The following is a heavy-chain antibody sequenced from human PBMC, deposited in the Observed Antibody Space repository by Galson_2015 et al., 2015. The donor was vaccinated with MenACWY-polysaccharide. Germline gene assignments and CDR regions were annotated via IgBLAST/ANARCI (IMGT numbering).Heavy chain of an antibody. CDR2: IYPGDSDV. V-gene: IGHV5-51*01. CDR1: GYRFSTYW. Sequence: QSGAEVKKPGESLKISCEGSGYRFSTYWIGWVRQMPGKGLEWMGIIYPGDSDVRYSPSFQGQVTFSADKSIDTVYLQWSSLKASNPATYYCARHKFGTAWSNFGYWGQGTLVTVSS. D-gene: IGHD2-8*01. J-gene: IGHJ4*02. CDR3: ARHKFGTAWSNFGY.